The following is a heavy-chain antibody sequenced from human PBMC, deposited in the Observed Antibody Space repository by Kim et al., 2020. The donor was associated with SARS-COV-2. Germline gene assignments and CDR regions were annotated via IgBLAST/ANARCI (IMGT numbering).Heavy chain of an antibody. CDR2: ISGSGGST. D-gene: IGHD6-13*01. CDR1: GFTFSSYA. J-gene: IGHJ2*01. Sequence: GGSLRLSCAASGFTFSSYAMSWVRQAPGKGLEWVSAISGSGGSTYYADSVKGRFTISRDNSKNTLYLQMNSLRAEDTAVYYCAKRRVREQQLAYYWYFDLWGRGTLVTVSS. V-gene: IGHV3-23*01. CDR3: AKRRVREQQLAYYWYFDL.